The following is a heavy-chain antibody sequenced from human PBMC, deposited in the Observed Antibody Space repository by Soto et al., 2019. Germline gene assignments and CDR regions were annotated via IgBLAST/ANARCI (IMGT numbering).Heavy chain of an antibody. CDR3: AKVGTGDTRFDP. CDR1: GFTFSSYA. J-gene: IGHJ5*02. Sequence: EVQLLESGGGLVQPGGSLRLSCAASGFTFSSYAMSWVRQAPGKGLEWVSAISGSGGSTYYADSVKGRFTISRDNSKNTRYLQMNSLRAEDTAVYYCAKVGTGDTRFDPWGQGTLVTVSS. V-gene: IGHV3-23*01. CDR2: ISGSGGST. D-gene: IGHD2-2*02.